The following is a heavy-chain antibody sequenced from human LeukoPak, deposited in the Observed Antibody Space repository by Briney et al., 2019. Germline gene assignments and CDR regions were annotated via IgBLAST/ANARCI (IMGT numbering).Heavy chain of an antibody. J-gene: IGHJ3*02. D-gene: IGHD5-18*01. CDR3: ARLRIEGYSYVRSPDAFDI. CDR2: ISSSSYI. Sequence: GGSLRLSCAASGFTFSSYAMSWVRQAPGKGLEWVSSISSSSYIYYADSVKGRFTISRDNAKNSLYLQMNSLRAEDTAVYYCARLRIEGYSYVRSPDAFDIWGQGTMVTVSS. V-gene: IGHV3-21*01. CDR1: GFTFSSYA.